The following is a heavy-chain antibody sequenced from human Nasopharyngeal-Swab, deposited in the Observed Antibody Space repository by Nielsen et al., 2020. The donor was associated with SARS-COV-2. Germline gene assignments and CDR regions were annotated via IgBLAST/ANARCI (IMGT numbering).Heavy chain of an antibody. CDR1: GFTFSSYW. J-gene: IGHJ4*02. CDR2: IKQDGSEK. CDR3: ASAGSSGYSTY. V-gene: IGHV3-7*03. Sequence: GESLKISCAASGFTFSSYWMSWVRQAPGKGLEWVANIKQDGSEKYYVDSVKGRFTISRDNAKNSLYLQMNSLRAEDTAVYYCASAGSSGYSTYWGQGTLVTVSS. D-gene: IGHD3-22*01.